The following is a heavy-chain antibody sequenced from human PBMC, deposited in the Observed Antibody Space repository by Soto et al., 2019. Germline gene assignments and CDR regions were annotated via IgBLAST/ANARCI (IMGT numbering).Heavy chain of an antibody. CDR3: ALRPVVSATPSWFDP. CDR1: GGTFSSYA. CDR2: IIPIFGTA. Sequence: ASVKVSCKASGGTFSSYAISWVRQAPGQGLEWMGGIIPIFGTANYAQKFQGRVTITADESTSTAYMELSSLRSEDAAVYYCALRPVVSATPSWFDPWGQGTLVTVSS. V-gene: IGHV1-69*13. J-gene: IGHJ5*02. D-gene: IGHD2-15*01.